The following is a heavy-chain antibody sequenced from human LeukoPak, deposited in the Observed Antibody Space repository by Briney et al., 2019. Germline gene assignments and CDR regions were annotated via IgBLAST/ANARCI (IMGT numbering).Heavy chain of an antibody. V-gene: IGHV4-4*07. CDR2: ICTSGST. Sequence: SETLSLTCIVSGGSIRSYFWSWIRQPAGKGLEWIGRICTSGSTNYNPSLKSRVTMSVDTSKNQFSLKLSSVTAADTAVYYCARDGYYYDSSGYYYFDYWGQGTLVTVSS. CDR1: GGSIRSYF. J-gene: IGHJ4*02. CDR3: ARDGYYYDSSGYYYFDY. D-gene: IGHD3-22*01.